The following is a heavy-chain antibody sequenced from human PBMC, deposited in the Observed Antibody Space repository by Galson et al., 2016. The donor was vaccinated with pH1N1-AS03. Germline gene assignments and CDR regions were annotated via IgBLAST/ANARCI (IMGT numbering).Heavy chain of an antibody. V-gene: IGHV6-1*01. CDR3: ARGHYSSSFYWFDP. CDR2: TYYRSKWYN. Sequence: WAISGDSVSSNSAAWNWIRQSPSRGLEWLGRTYYRSKWYNDYAVSVKSRITTNPDTSKNQFSLQLNSVTPEDTAVYYCARGHYSSSFYWFDPWGQGTLVTVSS. J-gene: IGHJ5*02. D-gene: IGHD6-6*01. CDR1: GDSVSSNSAA.